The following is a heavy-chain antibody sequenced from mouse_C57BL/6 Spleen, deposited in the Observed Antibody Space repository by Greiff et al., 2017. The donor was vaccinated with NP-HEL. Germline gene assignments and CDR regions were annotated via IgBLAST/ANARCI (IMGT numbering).Heavy chain of an antibody. J-gene: IGHJ4*01. CDR3: ARRDDYAPYYYAMDY. D-gene: IGHD2-4*01. V-gene: IGHV1-69*01. CDR1: GYTFTSYW. CDR2: IDPSDSYT. Sequence: QVQLQQPGAELVMPGASVKLSCKASGYTFTSYWMHWVKQRPGQGLEWIGEIDPSDSYTNYNQKFKGKSTLTVDKSSSTAYMQLSSLTSEDSAVYYFARRDDYAPYYYAMDYWGQGTSVTVSS.